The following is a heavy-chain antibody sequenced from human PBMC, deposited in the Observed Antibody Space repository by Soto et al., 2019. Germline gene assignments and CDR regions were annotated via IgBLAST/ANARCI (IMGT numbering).Heavy chain of an antibody. V-gene: IGHV4-34*01. Sequence: QVQLQQWGAGLLKPSGTLSLSCALYGGSFSGYYWSWIRQPPGKGLEWIGQIDHSGSTNCNPSLKSRVTISTDTYRNQFSLKLSSVTAADTAVYYCARVGGIEGASDYWGQGTLVTVSS. CDR1: GGSFSGYY. CDR2: IDHSGST. J-gene: IGHJ4*02. D-gene: IGHD1-26*01. CDR3: ARVGGIEGASDY.